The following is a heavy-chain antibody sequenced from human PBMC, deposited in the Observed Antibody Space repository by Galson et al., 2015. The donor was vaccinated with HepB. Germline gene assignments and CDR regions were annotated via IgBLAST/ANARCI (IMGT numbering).Heavy chain of an antibody. J-gene: IGHJ5*02. CDR3: VSRAVTWSDP. Sequence: SLRLSCAASGFTFNKFWLGWFRQAPGQGLEWVASINEDGSGAYYVDSVKGRFAVSRDNATNSLYLQMNSLRVEDTAVYYCVSRAVTWSDPWGQGTLVTVSS. CDR2: INEDGSGA. V-gene: IGHV3-7*01. D-gene: IGHD2/OR15-2a*01. CDR1: GFTFNKFW.